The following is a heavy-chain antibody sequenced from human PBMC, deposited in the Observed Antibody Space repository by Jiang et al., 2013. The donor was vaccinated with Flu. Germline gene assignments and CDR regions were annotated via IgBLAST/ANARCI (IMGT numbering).Heavy chain of an antibody. CDR2: VYYSGST. V-gene: IGHV4-39*07. D-gene: IGHD4-17*01. CDR3: ARDVYGDYVHDY. J-gene: IGHJ4*02. Sequence: PGLVKPSETLSLTCTVSGGSVSTNFYYWGWIRQPPGKGLEWIGNVYYSGSTYYNPSLKSRVTISVDTSKNQFSLKLSSVTAADTAVYYCARDVYGDYVHDYWGQGTLVTVSS. CDR1: GGSVSTNFYY.